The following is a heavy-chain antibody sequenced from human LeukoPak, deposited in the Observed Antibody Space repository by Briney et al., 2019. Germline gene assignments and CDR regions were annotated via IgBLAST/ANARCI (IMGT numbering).Heavy chain of an antibody. CDR1: GFTFSSYW. CDR2: INSDESST. CDR3: ARISVINSV. D-gene: IGHD3-22*01. J-gene: IGHJ6*04. V-gene: IGHV3-74*03. Sequence: GSLRLSSAASGFTFSSYWMHCVRQAPGKGLGWVSRINSDESSTSYADSVKGRFTISRDNAKNTLYLQMNSLRAEDTAVYYCARISVINSVWGKGTTVTVSS.